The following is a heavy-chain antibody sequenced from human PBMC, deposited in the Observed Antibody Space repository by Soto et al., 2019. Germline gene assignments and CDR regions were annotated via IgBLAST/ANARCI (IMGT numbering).Heavy chain of an antibody. CDR2: INPNSGGT. CDR1: GYTFTGYY. D-gene: IGHD2-2*01. Sequence: ASVEVSCKASGYTFTGYYMHWVRQAPGQGLEWMGWINPNSGGTNYAQKFQGRVTMTRDTSISTAYMELSRLRSDDTAVYYCARGLGYCSSTSCWGVWGQGTTVTVSS. V-gene: IGHV1-2*02. CDR3: ARGLGYCSSTSCWGV. J-gene: IGHJ6*02.